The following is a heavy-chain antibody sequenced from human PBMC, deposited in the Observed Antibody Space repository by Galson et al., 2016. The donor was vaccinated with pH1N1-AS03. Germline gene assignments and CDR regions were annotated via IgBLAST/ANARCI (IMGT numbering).Heavy chain of an antibody. CDR3: AKTTFGGVIVSGKMSLDY. CDR1: GFTFSNFG. CDR2: ISNSGNDK. D-gene: IGHD3-16*02. J-gene: IGHJ4*02. Sequence: SLRLSCAASGFTFSNFGMRWVRQSPGKGLEWVAVISNSGNDKYYADSGQGRFTISRDNSKSTVYLQLNSLRAEDTAVYYCAKTTFGGVIVSGKMSLDYWGQGTLVTVSS. V-gene: IGHV3-30*18.